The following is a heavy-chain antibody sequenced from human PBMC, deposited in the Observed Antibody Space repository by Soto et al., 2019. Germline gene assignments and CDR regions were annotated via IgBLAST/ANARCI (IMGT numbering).Heavy chain of an antibody. D-gene: IGHD1-26*01. J-gene: IGHJ5*02. CDR2: INHSGST. CDR1: GGSFSGYY. CDR3: ARGGYSGSYPTRPARFGP. Sequence: PSETLSLTCAVYGGSFSGYYWSWIRQPPGKGLEWIGEINHSGSTNYNPSLKSRVTISVDTSKNQFSLKLSSVTAADTAVHYCARGGYSGSYPTRPARFGPWGEGTLVTVSS. V-gene: IGHV4-34*01.